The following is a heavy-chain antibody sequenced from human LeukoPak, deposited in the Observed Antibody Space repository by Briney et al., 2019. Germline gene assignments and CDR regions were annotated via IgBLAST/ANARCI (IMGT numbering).Heavy chain of an antibody. CDR2: ISRSGTIT. CDR3: VARRDGYDLA. V-gene: IGHV3-23*01. Sequence: GGSLRLSCAASGFTFGSYAMSWVRQAPGKGLEWVSAISRSGTITYYADSVKGRFTISRDISKNTLYLQMNSLRADDTAVHYCVARRDGYDLAWGQGTLVAVSS. J-gene: IGHJ5*02. D-gene: IGHD5-12*01. CDR1: GFTFGSYA.